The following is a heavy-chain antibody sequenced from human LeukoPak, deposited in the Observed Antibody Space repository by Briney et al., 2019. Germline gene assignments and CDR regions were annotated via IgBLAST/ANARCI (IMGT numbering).Heavy chain of an antibody. V-gene: IGHV4-59*12. CDR3: AREREVGAHRAFDI. CDR2: IYYSGST. D-gene: IGHD1-26*01. Sequence: PSETLSLTCTVSGGSISSYYWSWIRQPPGKGLEWIGYIYYSGSTYYNPSLKSRVTISVDTSKNQFSLKLSSVTAADTAVYYCAREREVGAHRAFDIWGQGTMVTVSS. J-gene: IGHJ3*02. CDR1: GGSISSYY.